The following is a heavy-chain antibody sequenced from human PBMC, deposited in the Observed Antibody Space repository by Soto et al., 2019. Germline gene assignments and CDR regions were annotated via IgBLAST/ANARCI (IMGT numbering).Heavy chain of an antibody. CDR3: ARDPLAIFGVFITYYFDY. V-gene: IGHV3-48*01. D-gene: IGHD3-3*01. Sequence: EVQLVESGGGLVQPGGSLRLSCAASGFTFSSYSMNWVRQAPGKGLEWVSYISSSSSTIYYADSVKGRFTISRDNAKNSLYLQMNNLRAEDTAVYYCARDPLAIFGVFITYYFDYWGQGTLVTVSS. CDR1: GFTFSSYS. J-gene: IGHJ4*02. CDR2: ISSSSSTI.